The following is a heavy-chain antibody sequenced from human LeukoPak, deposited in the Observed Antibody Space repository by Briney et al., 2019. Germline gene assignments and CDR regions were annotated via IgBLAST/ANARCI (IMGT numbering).Heavy chain of an antibody. D-gene: IGHD3-10*01. CDR2: ISGSGGST. CDR1: GFTFSSYG. J-gene: IGHJ4*02. V-gene: IGHV3-23*01. Sequence: GGSLRLSCAASGFTFSSYGMSWVRQAPGKGLEWVSAISGSGGSTYYADSVKGRFTISRDNSKNTLYLQMNSLRAEDTAVYYCAKGALLWFGATDSDYWGQGTLVTVSS. CDR3: AKGALLWFGATDSDY.